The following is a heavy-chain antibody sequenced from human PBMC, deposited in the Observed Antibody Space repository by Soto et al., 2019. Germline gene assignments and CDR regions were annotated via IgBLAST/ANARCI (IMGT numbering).Heavy chain of an antibody. Sequence: QVQLQESGPGLVKPSQTLSLTCTVSGGSISSGDYYWSWIRQPTGKGLEWIVYIYYSGSTYYNPSHKSRVTISVDTSKNQFSLKLSSVTAADTAVYYCARAQGSGFLVSWGQGTLVTVSS. J-gene: IGHJ4*02. V-gene: IGHV4-30-4*01. D-gene: IGHD3-10*01. CDR3: ARAQGSGFLVS. CDR2: IYYSGST. CDR1: GGSISSGDYY.